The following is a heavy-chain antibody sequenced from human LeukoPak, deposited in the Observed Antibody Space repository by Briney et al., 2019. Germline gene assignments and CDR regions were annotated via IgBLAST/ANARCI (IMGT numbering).Heavy chain of an antibody. V-gene: IGHV3-66*01. CDR2: IYSGGST. D-gene: IGHD2-2*01. J-gene: IGHJ4*02. Sequence: GGSLRLSCAASGITFNNYAMTWVRQAPGKGLEWVSIIYSGGSTYYTDSVRGRFIISRDISKNTLYLQMNSLRAEDTAVYYCARVGDCGRASCYAIDYWGQGTLVTVSS. CDR3: ARVGDCGRASCYAIDY. CDR1: GITFNNYA.